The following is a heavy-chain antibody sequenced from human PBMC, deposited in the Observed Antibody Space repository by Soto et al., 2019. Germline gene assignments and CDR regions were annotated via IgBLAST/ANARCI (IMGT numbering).Heavy chain of an antibody. CDR1: GFTFSSYA. V-gene: IGHV3-30*04. D-gene: IGHD2-21*02. CDR3: ARGGAGAPQGDGAFDI. Sequence: GGSLRLSCAASGFTFSSYAMHWVRQAPGKGLEWVAVISYDGSNKYYADSGKDRFTISRDSSKNTLYLQMNSLRAEDTAGYYCARGGAGAPQGDGAFDIWGQGTMVTVSS. J-gene: IGHJ3*02. CDR2: ISYDGSNK.